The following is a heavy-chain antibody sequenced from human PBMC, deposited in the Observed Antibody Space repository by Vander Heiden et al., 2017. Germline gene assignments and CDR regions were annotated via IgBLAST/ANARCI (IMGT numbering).Heavy chain of an antibody. CDR2: IKQDGSEK. Sequence: EVRLVESGGGLVQPGGSLRRACAAPAFTFRSYWMSWVRQAPGKGLDWVANIKQDGSEKYYVDSVKGRFTISRDNVKNSLYLQMNSLRAEDTAVYYCARGVWHTISATWYFDLWGRGTLVTVSS. D-gene: IGHD2-2*01. J-gene: IGHJ2*01. CDR1: AFTFRSYW. V-gene: IGHV3-7*01. CDR3: ARGVWHTISATWYFDL.